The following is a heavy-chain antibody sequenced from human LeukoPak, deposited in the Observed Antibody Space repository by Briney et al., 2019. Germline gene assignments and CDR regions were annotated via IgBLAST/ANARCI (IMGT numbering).Heavy chain of an antibody. D-gene: IGHD3-22*01. CDR2: ISAYNGNT. J-gene: IGHJ3*02. CDR3: ARDAMYYYDSSGDAFDI. V-gene: IGHV1-18*01. Sequence: SVKVSCKASGYTFTSYGISWVRQAPGQGLEWMGWISAYNGNTNYAQKLQGRVTMTTDTSTSTAYMELRSLRSDDTAVYYCARDAMYYYDSSGDAFDIWGQGTMVTVSS. CDR1: GYTFTSYG.